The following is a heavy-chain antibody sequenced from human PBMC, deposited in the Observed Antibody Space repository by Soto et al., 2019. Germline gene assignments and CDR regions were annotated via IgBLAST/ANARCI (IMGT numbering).Heavy chain of an antibody. CDR3: ARAPSVAPAISSYSDY. Sequence: GGSLRLSCAASGFSFSGHAMGWVRQAPGKGLEWVSSTTSSGITTYYADSVKGRFTISRDNSKNTLYLQINSLRAEDTAVYYCARAPSVAPAISSYSDYWGQGTQVTVSS. J-gene: IGHJ4*02. V-gene: IGHV3-23*05. CDR2: TTSSGITT. CDR1: GFSFSGHA.